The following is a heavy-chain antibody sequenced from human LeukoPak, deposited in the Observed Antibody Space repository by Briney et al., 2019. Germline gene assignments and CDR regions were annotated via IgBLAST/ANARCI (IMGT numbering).Heavy chain of an antibody. CDR2: MSPNSGNT. Sequence: ASVKVSCKASGYPFISYDINWVRQATGQGLEWMGWMSPNSGNTGYAQQFQGRVTMTRNTSISTAYMELSSLRSEDTAVYYCATSVVRGYYDFWSGYYKYGMDVWGQGTTVTVSS. J-gene: IGHJ6*02. CDR1: GYPFISYD. V-gene: IGHV1-8*01. D-gene: IGHD3-3*01. CDR3: ATSVVRGYYDFWSGYYKYGMDV.